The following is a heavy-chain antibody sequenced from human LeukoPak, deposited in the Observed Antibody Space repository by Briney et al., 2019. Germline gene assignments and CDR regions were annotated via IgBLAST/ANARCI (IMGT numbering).Heavy chain of an antibody. J-gene: IGHJ4*02. V-gene: IGHV4-59*12. D-gene: IGHD7-27*01. Sequence: SETLSLTCTVSGGSISKNYWNWIRQPPGKGLEWIGSIYHSGSTYYNPSLKSRVTISVDTSKNQFSLKLSSVTAADTAVYYCARSLTGDGAFDYWGQGTLVTVSS. CDR1: GGSISKNY. CDR2: IYHSGST. CDR3: ARSLTGDGAFDY.